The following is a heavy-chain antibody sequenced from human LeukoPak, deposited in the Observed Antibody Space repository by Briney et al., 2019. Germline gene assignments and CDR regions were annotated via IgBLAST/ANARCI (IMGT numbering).Heavy chain of an antibody. Sequence: PGGSLRLSCAASGFTFSNYDMRWVRQAPGKGLEWLASISGSGGVTYYAHSVKGRFTISRDNSNNTLYLQRESLRAEETALYYGAKGCGYYGNELRNWFDPWGQGTMVTVSS. D-gene: IGHD1-26*01. CDR2: ISGSGGVT. CDR3: AKGCGYYGNELRNWFDP. V-gene: IGHV3-23*01. CDR1: GFTFSNYD. J-gene: IGHJ5*02.